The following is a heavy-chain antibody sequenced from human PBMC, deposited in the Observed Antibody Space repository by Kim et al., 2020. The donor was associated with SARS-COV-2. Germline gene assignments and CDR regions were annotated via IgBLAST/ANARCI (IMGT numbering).Heavy chain of an antibody. D-gene: IGHD3-3*01. V-gene: IGHV3-30*03. Sequence: GGSLRLSCAASGFTFNNYGMHWVRQAPGKGLEWVAVVSYDGTKKYYADSVKGRFTVSRDNFKNTLSLRVNSLRAEDTAVYYCARGLTPFMTIFD. CDR1: GFTFNNYG. J-gene: IGHJ3*01. CDR2: VSYDGTKK. CDR3: ARGLTPFMTIFD.